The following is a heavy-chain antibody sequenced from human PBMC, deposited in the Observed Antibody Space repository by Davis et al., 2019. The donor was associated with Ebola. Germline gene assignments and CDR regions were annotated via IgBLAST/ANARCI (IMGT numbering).Heavy chain of an antibody. CDR2: IYYSGST. V-gene: IGHV4-39*01. D-gene: IGHD6-13*01. CDR3: ARQGRGYSSSWYTSYYYYYGMDV. J-gene: IGHJ6*02. CDR1: GGSISSSSYY. Sequence: SETLSLTCTVSGGSISSSSYYWGWIRQPPGKGLEWIGSIYYSGSTYYNPSLKSRVTISVDTSTNQFSLKLSSVTAADTAVYYCARQGRGYSSSWYTSYYYYYGMDVWGQGTTVTVSS.